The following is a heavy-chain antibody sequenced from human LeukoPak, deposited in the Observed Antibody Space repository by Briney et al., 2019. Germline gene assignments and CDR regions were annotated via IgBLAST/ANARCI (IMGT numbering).Heavy chain of an antibody. CDR3: TRYNSGSIPLDY. CDR1: GFTFSSFW. D-gene: IGHD1-20*01. V-gene: IGHV3-74*01. CDR2: IDTVGSFA. J-gene: IGHJ4*02. Sequence: GGSLRLSCAASGFTFSSFWMHWVRQAPGEGLVWVSLIDTVGSFATYADSVRGRFTISRDNAKNTLYLQVNSLRVEDTAVYYCTRYNSGSIPLDYWGLGTLVTVSS.